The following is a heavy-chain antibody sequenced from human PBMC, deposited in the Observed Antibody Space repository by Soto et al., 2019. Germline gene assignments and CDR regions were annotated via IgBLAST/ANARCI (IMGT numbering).Heavy chain of an antibody. CDR1: GFTFSTYA. D-gene: IGHD6-13*01. Sequence: GGSLRLSCAASGFTFSTYAMHWVRQAPGKGLEWVALISFDGSSEYYADSVKGRFTISRDNSKNTLYLQMNSLRAEDTAVYYCAKAVAAAGLLRFYFDYWGQGTLVTVSS. CDR2: ISFDGSSE. J-gene: IGHJ4*02. V-gene: IGHV3-30*04. CDR3: AKAVAAAGLLRFYFDY.